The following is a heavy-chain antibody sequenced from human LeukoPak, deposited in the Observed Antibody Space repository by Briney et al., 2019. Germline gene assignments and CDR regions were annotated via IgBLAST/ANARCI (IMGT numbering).Heavy chain of an antibody. CDR2: ISSSSSYI. CDR3: ARLPMGEQLWESEEIDY. Sequence: NAGGSLRLSCAASGFTFSSYSMNWVRQAPGKGLEWVSSISSSSSYIYYADSVKGRFTISRDNAKNTLYLQMNSLRAEDTAVYYCARLPMGEQLWESEEIDYWGQGTLVTVSS. V-gene: IGHV3-21*01. D-gene: IGHD5-18*01. CDR1: GFTFSSYS. J-gene: IGHJ4*02.